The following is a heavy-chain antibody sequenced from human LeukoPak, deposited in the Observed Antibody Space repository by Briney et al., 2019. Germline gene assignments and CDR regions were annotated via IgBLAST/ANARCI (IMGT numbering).Heavy chain of an antibody. D-gene: IGHD3-22*01. CDR2: ITGSGGAT. V-gene: IGHV3-23*01. CDR3: ARDRFYDSSGYHFDY. J-gene: IGHJ4*02. Sequence: GGSLRLSCAASGFTFSTYAVNWVRQAPGKGLEWVSAITGSGGATYYADSVKGRFTISRDNSKNTLYLQMNSLRAEDTAVYYCARDRFYDSSGYHFDYWGQGTLVTVSS. CDR1: GFTFSTYA.